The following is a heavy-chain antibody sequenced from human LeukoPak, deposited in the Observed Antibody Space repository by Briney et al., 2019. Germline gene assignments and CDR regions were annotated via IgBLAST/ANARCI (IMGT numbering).Heavy chain of an antibody. CDR3: AIIFGGCWYLWFDP. J-gene: IGHJ5*02. D-gene: IGHD6-13*01. Sequence: ASVKVSCKASGYTFTGYYMHWVRQAPGQGLEWMGWINPNSGGTNYAQKFQGRVTMTRDTSVNTLYMELSSLRYDDTAMYYCAIIFGGCWYLWFDPWGRGTLVTVSS. CDR1: GYTFTGYY. V-gene: IGHV1-2*02. CDR2: INPNSGGT.